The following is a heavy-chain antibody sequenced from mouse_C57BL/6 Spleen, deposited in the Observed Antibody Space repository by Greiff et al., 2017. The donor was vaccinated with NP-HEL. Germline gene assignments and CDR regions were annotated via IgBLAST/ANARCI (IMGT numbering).Heavy chain of an antibody. D-gene: IGHD2-1*01. J-gene: IGHJ4*01. V-gene: IGHV5-16*01. CDR2: INYDGSST. CDR1: GFTFSDYY. Sequence: EVKLVESEGGLVQPGSSMKLSCTASGFTFSDYYMAWVRQVPEKGLDWVANINYDGSSTYYLDSLKSRFIISRDNAKNILYLQMSSLQSEDTATYYCAREDGNYEGDMDYLGQGTSVTVSS. CDR3: AREDGNYEGDMDY.